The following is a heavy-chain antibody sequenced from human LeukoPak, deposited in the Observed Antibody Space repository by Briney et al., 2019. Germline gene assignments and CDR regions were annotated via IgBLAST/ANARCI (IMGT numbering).Heavy chain of an antibody. CDR3: AKDAASIAARRGEADYYYYYMDV. CDR2: IRYEGSNR. CDR1: GFTFSSYG. J-gene: IGHJ6*03. V-gene: IGHV3-30*02. Sequence: GGSLRLSCAASGFTFSSYGMHWVRQAPGKGLEWVAFIRYEGSNRYYADYVKGRFTISRDNSKNTLYLHMNSLRAEDTAVYYCAKDAASIAARRGEADYYYYYMDVWGKGTTVTVSS. D-gene: IGHD6-6*01.